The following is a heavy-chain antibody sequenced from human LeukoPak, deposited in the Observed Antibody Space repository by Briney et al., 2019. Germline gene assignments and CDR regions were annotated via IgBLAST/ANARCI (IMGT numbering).Heavy chain of an antibody. J-gene: IGHJ4*02. CDR1: GGSISSGGYS. V-gene: IGHV4-30-2*01. D-gene: IGHD3-3*01. CDR2: IYHSGST. Sequence: SETLSLTCAVSGGSISSGGYSWSWIRQPPGKGLEWIGYIYHSGSTYYNPSLKSRVTISVDRSKNQFSLKLSSVTAADTAVYYCARDGDYFDYWGQGTLVTVSS. CDR3: ARDGDYFDY.